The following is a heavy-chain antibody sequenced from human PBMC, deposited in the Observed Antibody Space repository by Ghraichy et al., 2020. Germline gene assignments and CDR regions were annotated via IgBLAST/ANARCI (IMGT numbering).Heavy chain of an antibody. Sequence: SVKVSCKASGGTFSSYAISWVRQAPGQGLEWMGGIIPIFGTANYAQKFQGRVTITTDESTSTAYMELSSLRSEDTAVYYCARGAYYYDSSGYPIDYWGQGTLVTVSS. CDR3: ARGAYYYDSSGYPIDY. V-gene: IGHV1-69*05. D-gene: IGHD3-22*01. CDR2: IIPIFGTA. J-gene: IGHJ4*02. CDR1: GGTFSSYA.